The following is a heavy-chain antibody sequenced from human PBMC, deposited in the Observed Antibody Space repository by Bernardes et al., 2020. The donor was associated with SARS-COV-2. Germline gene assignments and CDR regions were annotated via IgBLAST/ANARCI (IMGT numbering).Heavy chain of an antibody. V-gene: IGHV3-30*18. CDR2: ISYEGSIK. CDR1: GFSFTNYG. Sequence: GGSLRLSCTTSGFSFTNYGFHWVRQAPGKGPEWVAVISYEGSIKYYADSVGGRFTISRDSSRNTPFLDMKSLRAEDTAGYYCAKDRSIFWFGEGKNPFHPWGQGTLVTVAS. CDR3: AKDRSIFWFGEGKNPFHP. J-gene: IGHJ5*02. D-gene: IGHD3-10*01.